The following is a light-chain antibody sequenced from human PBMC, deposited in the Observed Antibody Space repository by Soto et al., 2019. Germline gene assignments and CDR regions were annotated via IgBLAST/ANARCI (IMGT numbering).Light chain of an antibody. Sequence: EIVLTQSPATLSLSPGERATLSCRASQSVSRYLAWYQQKPGQAPRLLIYGASTRATDIPARFSGSGSGTDFTLTISRLEPEDFAVYYCQQYGSSPRTFGQGTKVDIK. CDR3: QQYGSSPRT. CDR1: QSVSRY. CDR2: GAS. V-gene: IGKV3-20*01. J-gene: IGKJ1*01.